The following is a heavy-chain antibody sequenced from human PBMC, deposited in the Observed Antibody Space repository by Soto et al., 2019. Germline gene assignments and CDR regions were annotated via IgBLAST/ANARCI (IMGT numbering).Heavy chain of an antibody. CDR2: IKDDGSEK. V-gene: IGHV3-7*05. Sequence: EVQLVESGGGLVQPGGSLRLSCLASEFTFNTYWMNWVRQAPGRGLEWVANIKDDGSEKNYVDSVKGRFTISRDNAKNALSLQINCMSGKQTAVYFSARESGTPGRASAGGYYYHDGMDVWGQGTTVTVSS. D-gene: IGHD6-13*01. J-gene: IGHJ6*02. CDR3: ARESGTPGRASAGGYYYHDGMDV. CDR1: EFTFNTYW.